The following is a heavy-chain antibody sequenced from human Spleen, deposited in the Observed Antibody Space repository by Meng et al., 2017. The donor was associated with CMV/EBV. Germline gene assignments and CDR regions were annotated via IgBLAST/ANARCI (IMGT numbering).Heavy chain of an antibody. Sequence: GESLKISCTASGFIFNNFAMSWVRQAPGKGLEWVSAVTGSGDSTYHADSVEGRFTISRDNSKNTLYLQMNSLRAEDTAVYYCAKDSPKYSNGWPRWNYFDYWGQGTLVTVSS. D-gene: IGHD6-19*01. CDR3: AKDSPKYSNGWPRWNYFDY. V-gene: IGHV3-23*01. CDR2: VTGSGDST. J-gene: IGHJ4*02. CDR1: GFIFNNFA.